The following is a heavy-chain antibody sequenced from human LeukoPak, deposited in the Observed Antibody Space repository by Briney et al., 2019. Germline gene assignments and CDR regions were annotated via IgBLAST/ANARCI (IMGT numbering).Heavy chain of an antibody. CDR1: GGSISSSSYY. D-gene: IGHD6-6*01. V-gene: IGHV4-39*07. J-gene: IGHJ4*02. CDR2: IYYSGST. Sequence: PSETLSLTCTVSGGSISSSSYYWGWIRQPPGKGLEWIGSIYYSGSTYYNPSLKSRVTISVDTSKNQFSLKLSSVTAADTAVYYCARAPPIAARPAQSFEITYYFDYWGRGTLVAVSS. CDR3: ARAPPIAARPAQSFEITYYFDY.